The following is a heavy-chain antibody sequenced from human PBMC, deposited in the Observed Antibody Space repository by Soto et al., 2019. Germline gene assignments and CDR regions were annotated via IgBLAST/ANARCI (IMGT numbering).Heavy chain of an antibody. Sequence: PSETLSLTCAVYGGSFSGYYWGWIRQPPGKGLEWIGSIYDSGTTYYNPSLKSRVTISVDTSKNQFSLRLTSVIAADTAVYYCARPRGLRFSVADVFDIWGQGTMVTVSS. J-gene: IGHJ3*02. CDR1: GGSFSGYY. D-gene: IGHD3-3*01. V-gene: IGHV4-34*01. CDR2: IYDSGTT. CDR3: ARPRGLRFSVADVFDI.